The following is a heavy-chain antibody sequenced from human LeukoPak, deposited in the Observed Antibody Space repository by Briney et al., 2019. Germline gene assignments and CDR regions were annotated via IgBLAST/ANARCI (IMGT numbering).Heavy chain of an antibody. CDR2: INPNRGDT. D-gene: IGHD4-11*01. Sequence: ASVKVSCKASGYTFAAYYIHWVRQAPGQGLEWMAWINPNRGDTNYAQKFLGRVTVTSDTSISTAYMELSRLTSDDTAVYYCARDLTRLDVDDYWGQGTLVTVSS. CDR3: ARDLTRLDVDDY. J-gene: IGHJ4*02. V-gene: IGHV1-2*02. CDR1: GYTFAAYY.